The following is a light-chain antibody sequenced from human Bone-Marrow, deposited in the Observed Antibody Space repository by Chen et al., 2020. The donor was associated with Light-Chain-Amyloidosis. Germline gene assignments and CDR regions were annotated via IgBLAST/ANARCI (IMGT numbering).Light chain of an antibody. CDR1: DLPTKY. CDR2: RDT. V-gene: IGLV3-25*03. CDR3: QSADSSGTYEVI. Sequence: SYELTQPPSVSVSPGQTARITCSGDDLPTKYAYWYQQKPGQAPVLVIHRDTERPSGISERFSGDSSGTTATWTISGVQEEDEAEYHCQSADSSGTYEVIFGGGTKLTVL. J-gene: IGLJ2*01.